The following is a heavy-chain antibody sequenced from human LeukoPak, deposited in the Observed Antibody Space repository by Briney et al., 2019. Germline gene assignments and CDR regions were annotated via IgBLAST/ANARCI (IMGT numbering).Heavy chain of an antibody. Sequence: SETLSLTCTVSGGSISSYYWSWIRQPPGKGLEWIGYIYYSGSTNYNPSLKSRVTISVDTSKNQFSLKLSSVAAADTAVYYCAREVVVAATDWFDPWGQGTLVTVSS. J-gene: IGHJ5*02. V-gene: IGHV4-59*01. CDR3: AREVVVAATDWFDP. CDR2: IYYSGST. D-gene: IGHD2-15*01. CDR1: GGSISSYY.